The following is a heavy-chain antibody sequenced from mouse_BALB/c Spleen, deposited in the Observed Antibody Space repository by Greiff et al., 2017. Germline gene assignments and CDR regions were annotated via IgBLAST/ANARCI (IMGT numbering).Heavy chain of an antibody. J-gene: IGHJ4*01. CDR2: ISSGSSTI. D-gene: IGHD2-10*02. CDR1: GFTFSSFG. CDR3: ARPYGNFSHDYAMDY. V-gene: IGHV5-17*02. Sequence: EVKVVESGGGLVQPGGSRKLSCAASGFTFSSFGMHWVRQAPEKGLEWVAYISSGSSTIYYADTVKGRFTISRDNPKNTLFLQMTSLRSEDTAMYYCARPYGNFSHDYAMDYWGQGTSVTVSS.